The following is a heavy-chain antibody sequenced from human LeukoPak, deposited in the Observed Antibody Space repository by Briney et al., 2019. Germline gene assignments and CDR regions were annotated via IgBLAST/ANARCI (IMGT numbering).Heavy chain of an antibody. V-gene: IGHV3-23*01. CDR1: GITLSNYG. J-gene: IGHJ4*02. CDR2: ISDSGGST. D-gene: IGHD3-10*01. Sequence: GGSLRLSRAVSGITLSNYGMSWVRQAPGKGLEWVAGISDSGGSTNYADSVKGRFTISRDNAKNTLYLQMNSLRAEDTAVYFCAKRGVVIRVILVGFHKQAYYFDSWGQGALVTVSS. CDR3: AKRGVVIRVILVGFHKQAYYFDS.